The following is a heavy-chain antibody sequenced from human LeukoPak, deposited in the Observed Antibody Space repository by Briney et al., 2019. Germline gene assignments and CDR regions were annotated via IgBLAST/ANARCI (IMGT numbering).Heavy chain of an antibody. J-gene: IGHJ4*02. CDR3: ARGNYYDSPQYY. V-gene: IGHV3-21*01. CDR1: GFILSAYE. D-gene: IGHD3-22*01. Sequence: PGGSLRLSCAASGFILSAYEMNWVRQAPGKGLEWVSSISSSSSYIYYADSVKGRFTISRDNAKNSLYLQMNSLRAEDTAVYYCARGNYYDSPQYYWGQGTLVTVSS. CDR2: ISSSSSYI.